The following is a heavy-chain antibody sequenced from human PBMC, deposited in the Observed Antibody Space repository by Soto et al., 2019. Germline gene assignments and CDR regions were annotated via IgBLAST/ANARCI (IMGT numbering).Heavy chain of an antibody. CDR1: GYSFTSYW. Sequence: GESLKISCKGSGYSFTSYWIGWVRQMPGKGLEWMGIIYPGDSNTRYSPSFQGQVTISADKSISSAYLQWSSLKASDTAMYYCARKEYCSSPACHPVNTWGQGPLVPVSS. J-gene: IGHJ5*02. V-gene: IGHV5-51*01. CDR2: IYPGDSNT. D-gene: IGHD2-2*01. CDR3: ARKEYCSSPACHPVNT.